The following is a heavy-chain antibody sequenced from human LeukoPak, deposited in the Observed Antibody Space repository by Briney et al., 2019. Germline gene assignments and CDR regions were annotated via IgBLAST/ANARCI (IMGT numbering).Heavy chain of an antibody. J-gene: IGHJ4*02. CDR1: GFTFSSYW. V-gene: IGHV3-7*03. CDR2: IKQDGSEK. Sequence: GGSLRLSCAASGFTFSSYWMSWVRQAPGKGLEWVANIKQDGSEKYYVDSVKGRFTISRDNAKNSLYLQMNSLRAEDTALYYCARGGERGYYGSGSYCDYWGQGTLVTVSS. CDR3: ARGGERGYYGSGSYCDY. D-gene: IGHD3-10*01.